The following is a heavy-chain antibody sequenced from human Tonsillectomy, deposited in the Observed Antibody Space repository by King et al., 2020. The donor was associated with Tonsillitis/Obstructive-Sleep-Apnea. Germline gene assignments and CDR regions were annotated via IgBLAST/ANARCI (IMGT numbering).Heavy chain of an antibody. V-gene: IGHV3-66*01. D-gene: IGHD1-1*01. J-gene: IGHJ4*02. CDR2: IYSGGDT. CDR3: ASDTHSGYRADY. CDR1: GFTVNNNY. Sequence: VQLVESGGGLVQPGGSLTLSCTASGFTVNNNYMSWVRQAPGKGLEWVSVIYSGGDTYYTDSVKGRFTISRDNSKNTLYLQMNSLRAEDTAVYFCASDTHSGYRADYWGQGTLVTVSS.